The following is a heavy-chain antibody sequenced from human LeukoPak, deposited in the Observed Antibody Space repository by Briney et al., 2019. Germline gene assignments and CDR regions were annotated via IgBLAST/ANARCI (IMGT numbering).Heavy chain of an antibody. J-gene: IGHJ4*02. CDR2: FYNSGST. Sequence: PSETLSLTCAVSGGSLSNYYWSWIRQPAGKGLEWIGRFYNSGSTNCNPSLKSRVTMSVDTSKNQFSLRLSSVTAADTAVYYCARVGDYALKDWGQGTLVTVSS. CDR3: ARVGDYALKD. V-gene: IGHV4-4*07. D-gene: IGHD3-16*01. CDR1: GGSLSNYY.